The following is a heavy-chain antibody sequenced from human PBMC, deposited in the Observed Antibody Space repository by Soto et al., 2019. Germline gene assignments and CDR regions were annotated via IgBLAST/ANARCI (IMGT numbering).Heavy chain of an antibody. J-gene: IGHJ6*02. Sequence: EVQLLESGGGLVQPGGSLRLSCAASGFTFSSYAMSWVRQAPGKGLEWVSAISGSGGSTYYADSVKGRFTISRDNSKNTLYLQMNSLRAEDTAVYYWANLGGQGAAINYYGMDVWGQGTTVTVSS. CDR3: ANLGGQGAAINYYGMDV. CDR1: GFTFSSYA. CDR2: ISGSGGST. D-gene: IGHD2-2*01. V-gene: IGHV3-23*01.